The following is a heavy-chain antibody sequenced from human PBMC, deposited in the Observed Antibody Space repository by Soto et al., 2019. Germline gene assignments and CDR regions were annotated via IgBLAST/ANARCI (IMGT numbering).Heavy chain of an antibody. J-gene: IGHJ6*02. CDR3: ARDKPATYYGSGSRPSSCGMDV. CDR2: IIPIFGTA. V-gene: IGHV1-69*13. Sequence: ASVKVSCKASGGTFSSYAISWVRQAPGQGLEWMGGIIPIFGTANYAQKFQGRVTITADESTSTAYMELSSLRSEDKAVYYCARDKPATYYGSGSRPSSCGMDVWGQGTRVTVSS. D-gene: IGHD3-10*01. CDR1: GGTFSSYA.